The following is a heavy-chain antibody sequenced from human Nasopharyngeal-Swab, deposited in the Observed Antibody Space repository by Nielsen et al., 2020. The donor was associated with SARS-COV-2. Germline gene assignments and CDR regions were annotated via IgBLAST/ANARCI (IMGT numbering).Heavy chain of an antibody. V-gene: IGHV3-53*04. CDR2: IYSGGST. J-gene: IGHJ3*02. CDR1: GFTVSSNY. D-gene: IGHD6-25*01. CDR3: ATYPRHDAFDI. Sequence: GESLKISCAASGFTVSSNYMSWVRQAPGKGLEWVSVIYSGGSTYYADSVKGRFTISRHNSKNTLYLQMNSLRAEDTAVYYCATYPRHDAFDIWGLGTMVTVSS.